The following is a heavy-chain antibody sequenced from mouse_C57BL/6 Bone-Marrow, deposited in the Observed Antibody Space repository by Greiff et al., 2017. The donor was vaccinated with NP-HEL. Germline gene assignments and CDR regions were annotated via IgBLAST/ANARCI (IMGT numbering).Heavy chain of an antibody. CDR2: IWSGGST. CDR1: GFSLTSYG. Sequence: VKLVESGPGLVQPSQSLSITCTVSGFSLTSYGVHWVRPSPGKGLEWMGVIWSGGSTDYNAAFISRLSISKDNSKSQVFFKMNSLQADYTAIYYCAHYGSSYSYAMDYWGQGTSVTVSS. V-gene: IGHV2-2*01. J-gene: IGHJ4*01. D-gene: IGHD1-1*01. CDR3: AHYGSSYSYAMDY.